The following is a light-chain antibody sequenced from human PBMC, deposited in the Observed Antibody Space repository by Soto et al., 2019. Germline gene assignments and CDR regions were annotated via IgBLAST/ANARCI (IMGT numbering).Light chain of an antibody. CDR2: DAS. V-gene: IGKV3-11*01. J-gene: IGKJ5*01. CDR1: KSVSSY. Sequence: EIVLTQSPATQSLSPGERATLSCRASKSVSSYLAWYQQKPGQAPRLLIYDASNRATGIPARFSGSGFGTDFTLTISSLEPEDFVIYYCQQRSNWPPITFGQGTRLEIK. CDR3: QQRSNWPPIT.